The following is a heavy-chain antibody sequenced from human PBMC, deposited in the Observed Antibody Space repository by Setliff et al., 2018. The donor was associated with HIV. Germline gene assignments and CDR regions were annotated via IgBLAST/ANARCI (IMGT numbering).Heavy chain of an antibody. CDR3: ASDYSSRHDAFDL. D-gene: IGHD6-13*01. Sequence: TLSLTCAVYGTSLNTYYWTWIRYTPGRGLQWIGQIDHSGSTNYNPSLKSRVTMSIDTSKNQFSLKLSSVTAADTAVYYCASDYSSRHDAFDLWGQGTVVTVSS. J-gene: IGHJ3*01. V-gene: IGHV4-34*01. CDR2: IDHSGST. CDR1: GTSLNTYY.